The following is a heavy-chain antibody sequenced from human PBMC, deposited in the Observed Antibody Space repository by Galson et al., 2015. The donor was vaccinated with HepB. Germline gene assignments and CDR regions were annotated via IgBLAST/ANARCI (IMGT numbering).Heavy chain of an antibody. Sequence: SVKVSCKASGYTFTSYGISWVRQAPGQGLEWMGWISAYNGNTNYAQKLQGRVTMTTDTSTSTAYMELRSLRSDDTAVYYCARVAPTPGVPAAIGYWGQGTLVTVSS. CDR2: ISAYNGNT. J-gene: IGHJ4*02. CDR1: GYTFTSYG. CDR3: ARVAPTPGVPAAIGY. D-gene: IGHD2-2*02. V-gene: IGHV1-18*01.